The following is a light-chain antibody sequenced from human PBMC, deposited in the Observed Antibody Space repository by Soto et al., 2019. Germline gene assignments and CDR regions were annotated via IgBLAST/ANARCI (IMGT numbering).Light chain of an antibody. CDR1: MRGVGAYNL. J-gene: IGLJ1*01. Sequence: QSALTQPASVSGSAGQSITIPFSGTMRGVGAYNLVSWYQQHPGTAPKLMIYEVTIRPSGVSNRFSGSKSGNTASLTISGLQGEDEADYFWTSFTSTSSLYVCGTGTKVTVL. CDR3: TSFTSTSSLYV. CDR2: EVT. V-gene: IGLV2-14*01.